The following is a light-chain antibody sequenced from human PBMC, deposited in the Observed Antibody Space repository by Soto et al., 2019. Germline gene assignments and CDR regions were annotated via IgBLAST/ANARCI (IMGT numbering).Light chain of an antibody. CDR2: GAS. V-gene: IGKV3-20*01. J-gene: IGKJ5*01. Sequence: EIVLTQSPGTLSVSPGERITLSCWASQSISGNYLSWYQHKPGQAPRLLIYGASIRATGIPDRFSGSGSGTNFTLTISRLEPEDFAVYYCQRYGSSSITFGQGTRL. CDR3: QRYGSSSIT. CDR1: QSISGNY.